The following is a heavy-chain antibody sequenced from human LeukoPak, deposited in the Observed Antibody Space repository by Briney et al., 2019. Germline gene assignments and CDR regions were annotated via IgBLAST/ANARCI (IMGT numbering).Heavy chain of an antibody. CDR2: ISGSGGST. CDR3: AKDTVTDWGYFDY. V-gene: IGHV3-23*01. D-gene: IGHD4-17*01. CDR1: GFTFDDYG. Sequence: GGSLRLSCAASGFTFDDYGMHWVRQAPGKGLEWVSAISGSGGSTYYADSVKGRFTISRDNSKNTLYLQMNSLRAEDTAVYYCAKDTVTDWGYFDYWGQGTLVTVSS. J-gene: IGHJ4*02.